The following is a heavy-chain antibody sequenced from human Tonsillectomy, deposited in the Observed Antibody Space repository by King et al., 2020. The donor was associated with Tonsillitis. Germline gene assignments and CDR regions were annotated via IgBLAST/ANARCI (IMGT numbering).Heavy chain of an antibody. CDR1: GFTFSRYG. J-gene: IGHJ2*01. CDR3: AKEIKQVAGDWYFDL. V-gene: IGHV3-30*18. D-gene: IGHD6-19*01. Sequence: VQLVESGGGVVQPGRSLRLSCAASGFTFSRYGMHWVRQSPGEGLEWGAVIGNDGSVTYYADSVKGRFTLSRDNSENTLYMQMNSLRVEETAVYYCAKEIKQVAGDWYFDLWGRGTLVIVSS. CDR2: IGNDGSVT.